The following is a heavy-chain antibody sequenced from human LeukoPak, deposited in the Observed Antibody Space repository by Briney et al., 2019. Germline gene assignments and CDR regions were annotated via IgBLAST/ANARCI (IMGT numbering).Heavy chain of an antibody. Sequence: PGGSLRLSCAASGFTFSSYGMHWVRQAPGKGLEWVAVISYDGSNKYYADSVKGRFTISRDSSKNTLYLQMNSLRDEDTAVYYCARVIRRFGEFSSDYWGQGTRVTVSS. D-gene: IGHD3-10*01. V-gene: IGHV3-30*03. CDR3: ARVIRRFGEFSSDY. CDR2: ISYDGSNK. J-gene: IGHJ4*02. CDR1: GFTFSSYG.